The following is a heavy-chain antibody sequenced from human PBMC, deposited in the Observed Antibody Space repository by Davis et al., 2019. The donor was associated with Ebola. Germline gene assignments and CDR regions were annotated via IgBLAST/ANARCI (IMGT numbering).Heavy chain of an antibody. CDR3: ARPKEGDYQGVGFYAMDV. Sequence: SVKVSCKVSGGTFSSCALNWVRQAPGQGLEWMGGIIPLFDTPHYAQKFQGRVTMTTDTSTDTAYVELRSLRSDDTATYYCARPKEGDYQGVGFYAMDVWGQGTTVTVSS. D-gene: IGHD4-11*01. CDR1: GGTFSSCA. V-gene: IGHV1-69*05. J-gene: IGHJ6*02. CDR2: IIPLFDTP.